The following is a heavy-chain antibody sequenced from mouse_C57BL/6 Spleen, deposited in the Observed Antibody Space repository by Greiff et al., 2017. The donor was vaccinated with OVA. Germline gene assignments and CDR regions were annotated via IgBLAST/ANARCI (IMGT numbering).Heavy chain of an antibody. D-gene: IGHD2-1*01. CDR1: GYTFTSYW. CDR3: AREGIYYGNAFAY. CDR2: IHPNSGST. V-gene: IGHV1-64*01. Sequence: QVQLQQPGAELVKPGASVKLSCKASGYTFTSYWMHWVKQRPGQGLEWIGMIHPNSGSTNYNEKFKSKAPLTVDKSSSTNYMQRRRLTSEDCAVYYCAREGIYYGNAFAYWGQGTLVTVSA. J-gene: IGHJ3*01.